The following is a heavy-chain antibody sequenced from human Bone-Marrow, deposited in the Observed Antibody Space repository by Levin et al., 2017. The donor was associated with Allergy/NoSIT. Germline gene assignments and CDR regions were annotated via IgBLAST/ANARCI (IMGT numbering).Heavy chain of an antibody. CDR3: ARLVGMTTATPRRYYDL. Sequence: GSLRLSCTVSGGSISSSSHYWDWIRQPPGKGLEWIGSIYYSGSTYYNPSLKGRVAIYVDTSKNQFSLNLDSVTAADTAVYFCARLVGMTTATPRRYYDLWGRGTLVTVSS. CDR2: IYYSGST. J-gene: IGHJ2*01. D-gene: IGHD4-17*01. V-gene: IGHV4-39*01. CDR1: GGSISSSSHY.